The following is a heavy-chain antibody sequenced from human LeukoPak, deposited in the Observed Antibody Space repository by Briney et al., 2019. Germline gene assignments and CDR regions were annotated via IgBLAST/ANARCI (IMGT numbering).Heavy chain of an antibody. Sequence: SGTLSLTCAVSSGSISSSNWWSWVRQPPGKGLEWIGGIYHSGSTNYNPSLKSRVTISVDKSKNQFSLKLSSVTAADTAVYYCARDYYGSGSYLDYWGQGTLVTVSS. CDR3: ARDYYGSGSYLDY. D-gene: IGHD3-10*01. V-gene: IGHV4-4*02. CDR1: SGSISSSNW. J-gene: IGHJ4*02. CDR2: IYHSGST.